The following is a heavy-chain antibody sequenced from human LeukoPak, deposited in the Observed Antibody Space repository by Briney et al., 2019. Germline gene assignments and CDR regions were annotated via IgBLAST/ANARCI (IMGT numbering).Heavy chain of an antibody. V-gene: IGHV4-31*03. J-gene: IGHJ4*02. CDR3: AREARDSSGYWIDY. CDR1: GGSISSGGYY. D-gene: IGHD3-22*01. Sequence: PSETLSLTCTVSGGSISSGGYYWSWIHQHPGNGLEWIGYIYYSGSTYYNPSLKSRVTISVDTSKNQFSLKLSSVTAADTAVYYCAREARDSSGYWIDYWGQGTLVTVSS. CDR2: IYYSGST.